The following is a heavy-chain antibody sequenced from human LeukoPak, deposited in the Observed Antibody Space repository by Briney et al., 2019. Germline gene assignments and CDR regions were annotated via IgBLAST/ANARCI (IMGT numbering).Heavy chain of an antibody. V-gene: IGHV3-11*05. J-gene: IGHJ4*02. Sequence: GGSLRLSCAASGFXFSDYYISWIRQAPGKGLEWVSYISSSSSYTNYADSVKGRFTISRDNAKNSLYLQMNSLRAEDTAVYYCARVTTYGDYLDYWGQGTLVTVSS. CDR1: GFXFSDYY. D-gene: IGHD4-17*01. CDR3: ARVTTYGDYLDY. CDR2: ISSSSSYT.